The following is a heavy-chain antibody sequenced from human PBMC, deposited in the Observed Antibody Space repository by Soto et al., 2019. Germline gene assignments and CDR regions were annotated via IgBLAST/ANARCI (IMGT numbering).Heavy chain of an antibody. V-gene: IGHV3-30*18. J-gene: IGHJ4*02. D-gene: IGHD3-9*01. Sequence: GGSLRLSCAASGFTFSSYGMHWVRQAPGKGLEWVAVISYDGSNKYYADSVKGRFTISRDNSKNTLYLQMNSLRAEDTAVYYCAKDSHGYYKVLDYWGQGTLVTVSS. CDR2: ISYDGSNK. CDR1: GFTFSSYG. CDR3: AKDSHGYYKVLDY.